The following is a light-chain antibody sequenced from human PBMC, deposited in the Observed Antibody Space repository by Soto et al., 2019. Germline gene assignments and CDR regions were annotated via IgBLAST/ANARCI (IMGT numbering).Light chain of an antibody. CDR1: SSDVGAYNY. V-gene: IGLV2-14*01. CDR3: SSYTTSSTWV. J-gene: IGLJ3*02. Sequence: QSVLTQPASVSGSPGQSITISCTGTSSDVGAYNYVSWYRQHPGKGPELIIYKVTDRPSGVSSRFSGSKSGNTASLTISGLQAEDEDDYYCSSYTTSSTWVFGGGTKLTVL. CDR2: KVT.